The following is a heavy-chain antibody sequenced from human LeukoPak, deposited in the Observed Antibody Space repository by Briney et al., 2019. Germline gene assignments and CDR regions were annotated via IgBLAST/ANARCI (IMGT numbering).Heavy chain of an antibody. V-gene: IGHV4-38-2*02. J-gene: IGHJ4*02. Sequence: SETLSLTCTVSGYSISSGYYWGWIRQPPGKGLEWIGSIYHSGSTYYNPSLKSRVAISVDTSKNQFSLKLSSVTAADTAVYYCARGEGGLPYWGQGTLVTVSS. D-gene: IGHD2-21*02. CDR3: ARGEGGLPY. CDR2: IYHSGST. CDR1: GYSISSGYY.